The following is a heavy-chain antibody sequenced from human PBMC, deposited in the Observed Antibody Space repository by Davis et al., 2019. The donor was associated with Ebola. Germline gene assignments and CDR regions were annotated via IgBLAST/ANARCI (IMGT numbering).Heavy chain of an antibody. CDR3: ASLRRTITGMDDGFDI. V-gene: IGHV5-51*01. CDR1: GNSISTHW. CDR2: IYTGDSDT. D-gene: IGHD2-8*02. J-gene: IGHJ3*02. Sequence: GGSLRLSCKDSGNSISTHWIGWVRQLPGKGLEWMGVIYTGDSDTRYSPSFRGQVTISADKSFKTAFLQWTSLKASDTASYYCASLRRTITGMDDGFDIWGQGTMVTVSS.